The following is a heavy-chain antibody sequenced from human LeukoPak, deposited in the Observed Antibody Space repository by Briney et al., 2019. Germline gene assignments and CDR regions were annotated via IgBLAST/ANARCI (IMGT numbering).Heavy chain of an antibody. CDR2: IYWDNDK. J-gene: IGHJ5*02. D-gene: IGHD2-15*01. V-gene: IGHV2-5*02. Sequence: SDPTLVNPTQTLTLTCTFSGFSLRTSEVGVGWIRQPPGKALEWLALIYWDNDKRYSPSLQSRLSVTRDTSKNQVVLTMTNMDPVDTATYYCAYRRSGSFYSSWGQGTLVTVSS. CDR1: GFSLRTSEVG. CDR3: AYRRSGSFYSS.